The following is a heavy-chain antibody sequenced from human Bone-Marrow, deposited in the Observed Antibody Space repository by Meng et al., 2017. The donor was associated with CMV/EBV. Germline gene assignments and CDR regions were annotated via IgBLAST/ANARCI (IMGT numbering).Heavy chain of an antibody. J-gene: IGHJ6*02. CDR3: AKDMAYYDFWGGYSYYYYGMDV. V-gene: IGHV3-9*01. Sequence: SLKISCAASGFTFDDYAMHWVRQAPGKGLEWVSGISWNSGSIGYADSVKGRFTISRDNAKNSLYLQMNSLRAEDTALYYCAKDMAYYDFWGGYSYYYYGMDVWGQGTTVTVSS. D-gene: IGHD3-3*01. CDR2: ISWNSGSI. CDR1: GFTFDDYA.